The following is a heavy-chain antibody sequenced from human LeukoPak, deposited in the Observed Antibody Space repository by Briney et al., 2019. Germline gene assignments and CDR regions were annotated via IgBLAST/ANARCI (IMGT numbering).Heavy chain of an antibody. CDR3: AKETVEVPADDWFGP. J-gene: IGHJ5*02. CDR1: GGSVSGDY. CDR2: IHYTGRT. Sequence: SETLSLTCTVSGGSVSGDYWSWIRQTPGKGLEWIGYIHYTGRTSYNPSLKSRVTMSLETSMNQFSMRLASVTAADTAVYYCAKETVEVPADDWFGPWGQGTLVTVSS. D-gene: IGHD2-21*02. V-gene: IGHV4-59*02.